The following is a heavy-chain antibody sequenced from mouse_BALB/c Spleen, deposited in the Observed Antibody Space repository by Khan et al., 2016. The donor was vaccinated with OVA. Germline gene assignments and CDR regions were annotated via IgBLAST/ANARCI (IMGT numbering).Heavy chain of an antibody. J-gene: IGHJ2*01. D-gene: IGHD1-1*01. CDR1: GFSFSSYS. V-gene: IGHV5-6-4*01. CDR2: ITSGGSYT. Sequence: EVELVESGGGLVKPGGSLKLSCAASGFSFSSYSISWVRRTPAKRQEWVATITSGGSYTYYPASVKGRFTITRDKSKNPLYLQMSTLTSEDTAMYYCTRDRNDYGGSCYFDYWGQGTTLTVSS. CDR3: TRDRNDYGGSCYFDY.